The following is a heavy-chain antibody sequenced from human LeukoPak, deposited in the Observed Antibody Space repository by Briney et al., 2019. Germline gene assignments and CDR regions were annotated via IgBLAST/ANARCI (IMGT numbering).Heavy chain of an antibody. J-gene: IGHJ6*02. CDR1: GFNSEDHA. Sequence: GGSLRLSCVVSGFNSEDHAMHWVRQAPGKGLEWVSGIYWSSSGTGYADSVKGRFTVSRDNAKSSLYLQMNSLRDEDTASYYCARDPFSSGLYALDVWGQGTTVTVSS. CDR3: ARDPFSSGLYALDV. V-gene: IGHV3-9*02. CDR2: IYWSSSGT. D-gene: IGHD6-19*01.